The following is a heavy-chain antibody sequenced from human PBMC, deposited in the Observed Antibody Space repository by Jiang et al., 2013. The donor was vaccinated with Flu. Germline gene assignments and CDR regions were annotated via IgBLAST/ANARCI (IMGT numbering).Heavy chain of an antibody. CDR2: ISSSGSTI. CDR1: GFTFSSYE. CDR3: TSLFARGGFYSHDYYYYGMDV. Sequence: AASGFTFSSYEMNWVRQAPGKGLEWVSYISSSGSTIYYADSVKGRFTISRDNAKNSLYLQMNSLRAEDTAVYYCTSLFARGGFYSHDYYYYGMDVWGQGTTVTVSS. J-gene: IGHJ6*02. D-gene: IGHD3-10*01. V-gene: IGHV3-48*03.